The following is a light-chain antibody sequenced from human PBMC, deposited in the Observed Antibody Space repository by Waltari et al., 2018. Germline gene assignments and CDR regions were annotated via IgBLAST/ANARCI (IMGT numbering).Light chain of an antibody. CDR3: DSATSDTTWV. CDR2: EVT. CDR1: SNDVGAYNY. Sequence: QSALTHPASVSGSPGQSIAISCTGTSNDVGAYNYVSWYQQYPGKVPKLIIYEVTLRPSGVSDRFSGSKSGKAAPLTISGVQAEDEGDYYCDSATSDTTWVFGGGTKLTVL. J-gene: IGLJ3*02. V-gene: IGLV2-14*01.